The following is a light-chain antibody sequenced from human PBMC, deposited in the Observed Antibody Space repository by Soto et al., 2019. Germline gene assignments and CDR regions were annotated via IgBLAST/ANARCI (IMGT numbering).Light chain of an antibody. Sequence: QSVLTQPASVSGSPGQSISISCTGTSSDIGSYNLVSWYQQHPGKAPKLMIYEATKRPSGVSNRFSAFKSGNTASLTISGLQAEDEADYYCCSYGGSSTYVVFGGGTKLTVL. J-gene: IGLJ2*01. V-gene: IGLV2-23*01. CDR3: CSYGGSSTYVV. CDR1: SSDIGSYNL. CDR2: EAT.